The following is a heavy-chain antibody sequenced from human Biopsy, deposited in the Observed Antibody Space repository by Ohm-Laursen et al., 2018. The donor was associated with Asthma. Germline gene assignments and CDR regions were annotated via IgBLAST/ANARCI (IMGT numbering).Heavy chain of an antibody. CDR1: GFSFDDYA. CDR2: ISWNSGTI. CDR3: ARDALHDNSAYIGDAFDF. Sequence: SLRLSCTASGFSFDDYAMFWVRQAPGKGLEWVSGISWNSGTIGYADSVKGRFTISRDNAKNSLYLQMNSLGPEDTAVYYCARDALHDNSAYIGDAFDFWGQGTMVTVPS. D-gene: IGHD3-22*01. V-gene: IGHV3-9*01. J-gene: IGHJ3*01.